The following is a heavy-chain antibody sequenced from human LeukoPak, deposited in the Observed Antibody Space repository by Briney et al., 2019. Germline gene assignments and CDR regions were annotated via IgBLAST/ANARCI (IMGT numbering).Heavy chain of an antibody. D-gene: IGHD3-16*02. CDR1: GYSFTSYW. Sequence: GESLKISCKGSGYSFTSYWIGWVRQMPGKGLEWMGIIYPGDSDTRYSPSFQGQVIISADKSINTAFLQWSSLKASDTAMYYCARNINAFGGVIAAFDYWGQGTLVTVSS. V-gene: IGHV5-51*01. CDR3: ARNINAFGGVIAAFDY. CDR2: IYPGDSDT. J-gene: IGHJ4*02.